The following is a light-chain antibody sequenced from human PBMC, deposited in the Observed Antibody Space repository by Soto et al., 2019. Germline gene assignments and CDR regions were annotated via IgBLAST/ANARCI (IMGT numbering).Light chain of an antibody. CDR1: QSLLDSDDGNTY. V-gene: IGKV2-40*01. CDR2: TVS. CDR3: MQRIEFPLT. Sequence: DIVMTQTPLSLTVTPGEPASISCRSSQSLLDSDDGNTYLDWYLQKPGQSPQLLIYTVSYRASGVPDRFSGSGSGTDFTLKINRVEAEDVGVYYCMQRIEFPLTFGGGTKVDI. J-gene: IGKJ4*01.